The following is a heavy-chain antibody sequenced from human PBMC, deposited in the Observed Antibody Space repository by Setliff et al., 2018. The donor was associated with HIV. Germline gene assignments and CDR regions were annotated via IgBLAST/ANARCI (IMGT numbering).Heavy chain of an antibody. V-gene: IGHV4-59*01. CDR3: ARERDDSGDYLSLFVH. CDR2: IHYGGGT. J-gene: IGHJ4*02. D-gene: IGHD4-17*01. CDR1: GGSISNYY. Sequence: SETLSLTCSISGGSISNYYWVWIRQSPGKGLEWIGHIHYGGGTYYNPSLESRVSISRDTSKNQFSLNLRDVTAGDTALYYCARERDDSGDYLSLFVHWGQGALVTVSS.